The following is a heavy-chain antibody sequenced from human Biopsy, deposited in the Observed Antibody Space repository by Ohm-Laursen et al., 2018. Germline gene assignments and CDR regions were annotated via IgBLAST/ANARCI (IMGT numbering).Heavy chain of an antibody. CDR2: VWYDGINK. CDR3: ARDLGNLRGVMFYLDS. D-gene: IGHD3-16*01. J-gene: IGHJ4*02. V-gene: IGHV3-33*01. Sequence: SLRLSCSAAGFTFSSFGMHWVRQAPGKGLEWVAVVWYDGINKFYADSVEGRFTISRDNFKNTVYLEMNSLRPEDTAVYYCARDLGNLRGVMFYLDSWGQGTLVSVSS. CDR1: GFTFSSFG.